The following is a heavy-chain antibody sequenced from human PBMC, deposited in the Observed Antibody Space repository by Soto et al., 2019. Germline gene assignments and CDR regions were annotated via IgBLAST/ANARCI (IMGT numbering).Heavy chain of an antibody. Sequence: PSETLSLTCAVSGGSISSGGYSWSWIRQPPGKGLEWIGYIYHSGSTYYNPSLKSRVTISVDRSKNQFSLKLSSVTAADTAVYYCARAYPFDDFWSWGYFDYWGQGTLVTVSS. D-gene: IGHD3-3*01. CDR2: IYHSGST. V-gene: IGHV4-30-2*01. CDR1: GGSISSGGYS. CDR3: ARAYPFDDFWSWGYFDY. J-gene: IGHJ4*02.